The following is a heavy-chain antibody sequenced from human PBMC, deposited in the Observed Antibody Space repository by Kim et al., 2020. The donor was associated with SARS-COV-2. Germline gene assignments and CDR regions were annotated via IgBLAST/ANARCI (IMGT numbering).Heavy chain of an antibody. V-gene: IGHV3-48*03. CDR3: ASLFGYSYGL. D-gene: IGHD5-18*01. CDR2: TR. Sequence: TRYYPDYQKDRYTIARDNAKNSLYLQMSSLRAEERAVYYCASLFGYSYGLWGQGTLVTVSS. J-gene: IGHJ4*02.